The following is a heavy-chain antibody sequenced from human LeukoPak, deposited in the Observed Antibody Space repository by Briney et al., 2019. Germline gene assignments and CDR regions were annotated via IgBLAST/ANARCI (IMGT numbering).Heavy chain of an antibody. CDR3: ATGSVGATDY. D-gene: IGHD1-26*01. CDR2: ISWNSGSI. CDR1: GFTFDDYA. J-gene: IGHJ4*02. Sequence: PGGSLRLSCAASGFTFDDYAMHWVRQAPGKGLEWVSGISWNSGSISYADSVKGRFTISRDNAKNSLYLQMNSLRAEDTALYYCATGSVGATDYWGQGTLVTVSS. V-gene: IGHV3-9*01.